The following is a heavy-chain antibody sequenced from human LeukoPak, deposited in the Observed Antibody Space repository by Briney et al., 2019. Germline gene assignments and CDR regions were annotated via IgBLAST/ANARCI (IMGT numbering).Heavy chain of an antibody. V-gene: IGHV3-23*01. J-gene: IGHJ4*02. D-gene: IGHD6-13*01. CDR3: AKGSLGSWYYFDY. CDR2: FSRSGPDT. Sequence: GGSLRLSCAASGFTFSSYAMSWVRQAPGKGPEWVSTFSRSGPDTYYADSVKGRFTIFRDNSKNTLYLQMNSLRAEDTAVYYCAKGSLGSWYYFDYWGQETLVTVSS. CDR1: GFTFSSYA.